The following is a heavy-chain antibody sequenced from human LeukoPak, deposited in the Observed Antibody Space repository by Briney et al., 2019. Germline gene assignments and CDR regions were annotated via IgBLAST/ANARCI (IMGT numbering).Heavy chain of an antibody. D-gene: IGHD3-10*01. CDR3: ARDPGLGYYGSRSYPFYYYYGMGV. Sequence: ASVKVSCKASGYTFTGYYMHWVRQAPGQGLEWMGWINPNSGGTNYAQKFQGRVTMTRDTSISTAYMELSRLRSDDTAVYYCARDPGLGYYGSRSYPFYYYYGMGVWGQGTTVTVSS. J-gene: IGHJ6*02. V-gene: IGHV1-2*02. CDR2: INPNSGGT. CDR1: GYTFTGYY.